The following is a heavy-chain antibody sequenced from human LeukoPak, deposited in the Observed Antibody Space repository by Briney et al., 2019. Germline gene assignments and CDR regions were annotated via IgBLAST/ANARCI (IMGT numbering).Heavy chain of an antibody. J-gene: IGHJ4*02. CDR2: ISGSGGST. CDR3: AKVTGGDMITYGGLDY. V-gene: IGHV3-23*01. CDR1: GFTFSSYA. Sequence: GGSLRLSCAASGFTFSSYAMSWVRQAPGKGLEWVSAISGSGGSTYYTDSVKGRFTISRDNSKNTLYLQMNSLGAEDTAIYYCAKVTGGDMITYGGLDYWGQGTLVTVSS. D-gene: IGHD3-16*01.